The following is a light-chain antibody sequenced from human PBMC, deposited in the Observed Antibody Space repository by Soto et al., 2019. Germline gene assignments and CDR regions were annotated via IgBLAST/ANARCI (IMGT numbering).Light chain of an antibody. CDR2: EVR. CDR3: SSYTSSRAYV. V-gene: IGLV2-14*01. CDR1: IRDVGSYNL. Sequence: QSALTQPASVSGSPGQSITIACTGTIRDVGSYNLVSWYQQRPGEAPKLIISEVRNRPSGISYRFTGSKSGNTASLTISGLQTEDEAVYYCSSYTSSRAYVFGIGTKLTVL. J-gene: IGLJ1*01.